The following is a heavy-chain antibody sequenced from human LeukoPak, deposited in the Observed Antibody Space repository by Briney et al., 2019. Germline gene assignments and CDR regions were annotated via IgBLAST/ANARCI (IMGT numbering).Heavy chain of an antibody. V-gene: IGHV3-23*01. CDR3: AKSYATGWYADALDI. CDR2: ISGSGTIT. J-gene: IGHJ3*02. CDR1: GFTFSSYA. D-gene: IGHD6-19*01. Sequence: PGGSLRLSCAASGFTFSSYAMSWVRQAPGKGLEWVSAISGSGTITYYADSVKGRFTVSRDNSKNTLYLQMNSLRAEDTAIYYCAKSYATGWYADALDIWGQGTMVTVSS.